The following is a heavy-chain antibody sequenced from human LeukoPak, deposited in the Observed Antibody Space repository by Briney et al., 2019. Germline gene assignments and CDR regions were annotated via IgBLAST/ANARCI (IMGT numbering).Heavy chain of an antibody. CDR1: GFTFSSYA. V-gene: IGHV3-23*01. J-gene: IGHJ4*02. CDR2: ISGSGGST. Sequence: PGGSLRLSCAASGFTFSSYAINWVRQAPGKGLGWVSTISGSGGSTYYADSVKGRFTISRDNSKNTLYLQMNSLRAEDTAVYYCAKVRGVIYFDYWGQGTLVTVSS. D-gene: IGHD3-10*01. CDR3: AKVRGVIYFDY.